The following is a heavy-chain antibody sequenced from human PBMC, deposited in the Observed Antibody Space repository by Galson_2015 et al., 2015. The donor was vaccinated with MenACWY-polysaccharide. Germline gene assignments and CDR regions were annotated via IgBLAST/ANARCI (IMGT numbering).Heavy chain of an antibody. Sequence: SLRLSCAASGFTFSSSWMHWVRQAPGKGLVWVSRILSDGRSTNYADSVRGRFTISRDNAKNMLHLQMNGLRGEDTAVYYCTRGGQYSASYGGDWGQGALVTVPS. D-gene: IGHD1-26*01. CDR1: GFTFSSSW. V-gene: IGHV3-74*01. J-gene: IGHJ4*02. CDR3: TRGGQYSASYGGD. CDR2: ILSDGRST.